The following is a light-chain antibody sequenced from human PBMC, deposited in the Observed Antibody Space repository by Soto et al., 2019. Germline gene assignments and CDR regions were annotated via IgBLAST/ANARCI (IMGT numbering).Light chain of an antibody. CDR3: QQYNNWPPYT. V-gene: IGKV3-11*01. Sequence: EIFLTQSPDTLSLSPGERATLTCRASQSVTNYIAWYQQRPGQAPRLLIYDASNRATGVPARFSGSGSGTEFTLTIRSLQSEDFAVYYCQQYNNWPPYTFGQGTKVDIK. CDR2: DAS. CDR1: QSVTNY. J-gene: IGKJ2*01.